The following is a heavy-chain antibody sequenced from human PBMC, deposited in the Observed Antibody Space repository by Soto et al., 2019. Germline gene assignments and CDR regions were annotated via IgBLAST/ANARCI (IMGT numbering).Heavy chain of an antibody. CDR3: ARSPGYYFDY. V-gene: IGHV4-31*03. J-gene: IGHJ4*02. Sequence: SETLSLTCTVSGGSVGSGGYYWSWIRQHPGKGLEWIGYIYYSGITYYNPSLKSRVTISVDTSKNQFSLKLSSVTAADTAVYYCARSPGYYFDYWGQGTLVTVSS. CDR1: GGSVGSGGYY. CDR2: IYYSGIT.